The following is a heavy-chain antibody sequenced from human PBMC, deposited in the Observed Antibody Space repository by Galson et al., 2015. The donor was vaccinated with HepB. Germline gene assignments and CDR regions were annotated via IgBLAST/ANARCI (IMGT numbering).Heavy chain of an antibody. CDR3: ARDRRWPDFSDWYFAV. D-gene: IGHD4-11*01. V-gene: IGHV3-7*01. J-gene: IGHJ2*01. CDR2: IKQDGSEE. CDR1: GFNFNNYW. Sequence: SLRLSCAASGFNFNNYWMSWFRQAPGKGLEWVANIKQDGSEEYYVDSVNGRFTIPRDNAKNSVYLQMNSLRDEDTAVYYCARDRRWPDFSDWYFAVWGRGTLVTVSS.